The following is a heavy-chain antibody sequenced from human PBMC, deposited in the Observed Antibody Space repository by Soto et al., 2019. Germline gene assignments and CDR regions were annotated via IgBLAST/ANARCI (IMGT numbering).Heavy chain of an antibody. CDR1: GGSINSYY. Sequence: SETLSLSCTVSGGSINSYYWSWIRQPPGMGLQWIGYIYDSGNTNYNPSLKSRVSLSVDTSKNQFSLRLSSVTSADTAIYYCATLAPFYHYGMAVWGQGTTVTVSS. V-gene: IGHV4-59*08. J-gene: IGHJ6*02. D-gene: IGHD3-16*01. CDR3: ATLAPFYHYGMAV. CDR2: IYDSGNT.